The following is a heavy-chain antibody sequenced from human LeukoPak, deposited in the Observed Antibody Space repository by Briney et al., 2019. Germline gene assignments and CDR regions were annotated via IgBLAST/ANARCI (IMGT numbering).Heavy chain of an antibody. CDR2: INPNSGGT. CDR3: ARVLGTAMVSIPT. CDR1: GYTFTGYY. V-gene: IGHV1-2*02. J-gene: IGHJ4*02. Sequence: WASVKVSCKASGYTFTGYYMQWVRQAPGQGLEWMGWINPNSGGTNYAQKFQGRVTMTRDTSISTAYMELSRLRSGDTAVYHCARVLGTAMVSIPTWGQGTLVTVSS. D-gene: IGHD5-18*01.